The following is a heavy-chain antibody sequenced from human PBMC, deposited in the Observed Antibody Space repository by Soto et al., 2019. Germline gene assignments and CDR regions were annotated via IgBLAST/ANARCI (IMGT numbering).Heavy chain of an antibody. CDR1: GGSISSYY. D-gene: IGHD6-19*01. V-gene: IGHV4-59*01. CDR3: ARAYSSGCLDY. CDR2: IYYSGST. J-gene: IGHJ4*02. Sequence: KASETLSLTCTVSGGSISSYYWSWIRQPPGKGLEWIGYIYYSGSTNYNPSLKSRVTISVDTSKNQFSLKLSSVTAADTAVYYCARAYSSGCLDYWGQGTLVTVSS.